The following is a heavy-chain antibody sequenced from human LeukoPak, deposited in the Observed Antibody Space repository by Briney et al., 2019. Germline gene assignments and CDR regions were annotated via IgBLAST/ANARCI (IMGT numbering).Heavy chain of an antibody. CDR1: GFTFSSYA. Sequence: GGSLRLSCAASGFTFSSYAMTWVRQAPGKGLEWISAISGSVGTYYADSVKGRFTISRDNSKNTLYLQMNSLRAEDTVVYYCAKSRLSAGNYGSGSYPVDYWGQGTLVTVSS. J-gene: IGHJ4*02. D-gene: IGHD3-10*01. CDR2: ISGSVGT. CDR3: AKSRLSAGNYGSGSYPVDY. V-gene: IGHV3-23*01.